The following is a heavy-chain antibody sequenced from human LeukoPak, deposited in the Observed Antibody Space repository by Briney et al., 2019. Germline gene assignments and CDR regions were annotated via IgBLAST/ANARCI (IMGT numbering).Heavy chain of an antibody. Sequence: ASVKVSCKASGGTFSSYAISWVRQAPGQGLEWMGGIIPIFGTANYAQKFQGRVTITADECTGTAYMERSSLRSEDTAVYYCARATITMVRAYYYYYGMDVWGQGTTVTVSS. V-gene: IGHV1-69*13. CDR1: GGTFSSYA. CDR3: ARATITMVRAYYYYYGMDV. CDR2: IIPIFGTA. J-gene: IGHJ6*02. D-gene: IGHD3-10*01.